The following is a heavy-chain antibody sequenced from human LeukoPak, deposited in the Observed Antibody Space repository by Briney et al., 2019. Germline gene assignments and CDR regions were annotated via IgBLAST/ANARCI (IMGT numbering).Heavy chain of an antibody. CDR1: GYTFTGYY. J-gene: IGHJ6*02. CDR2: INPNSGGT. CDR3: AREVAVAGNYYCYGMDV. Sequence: GASVKVSCKASGYTFTGYYMHWVRQAPGQGLEWMGWINPNSGGTNYAQKFQGRVTMTRDTSISTAYMELSRLRSDDTAVYYCAREVAVAGNYYCYGMDVWGLGTRVSVPS. V-gene: IGHV1-2*02. D-gene: IGHD6-19*01.